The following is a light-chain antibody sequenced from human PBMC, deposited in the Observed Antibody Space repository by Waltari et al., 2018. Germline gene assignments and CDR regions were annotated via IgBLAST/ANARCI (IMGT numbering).Light chain of an antibody. CDR2: SAS. CDR3: QQYNVWPPWT. Sequence: EVVMTQSPATLSVSPGERATLPCRASQGIHSDLAWYQQKPGQPPRLLIYSASTRATGVPARFTGSGSGTEFTLTVSSLQPEDSAVYYCQQYNVWPPWTFGQGTKVESK. CDR1: QGIHSD. V-gene: IGKV3-15*01. J-gene: IGKJ1*01.